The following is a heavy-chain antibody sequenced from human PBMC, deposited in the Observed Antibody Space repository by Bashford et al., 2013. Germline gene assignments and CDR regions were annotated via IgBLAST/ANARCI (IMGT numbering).Heavy chain of an antibody. D-gene: IGHD2-2*01. CDR1: GYTFTGYY. J-gene: IGHJ3*02. CDR3: ARETGTVVVPNAFDI. V-gene: IGHV1-2*04. Sequence: ASVKVSCKASGYTFTGYYMHWVRQAPGQGLEWMGWINPNSGGTNYAQKFQGWVTMTRDTSISTAYMELSRLRSDDTAVYYCARETGTVVVPNAFDIWGQGTMVTVSS. CDR2: INPNSGGT.